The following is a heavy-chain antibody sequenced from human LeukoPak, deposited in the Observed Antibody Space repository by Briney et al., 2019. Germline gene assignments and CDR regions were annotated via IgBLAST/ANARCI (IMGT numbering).Heavy chain of an antibody. D-gene: IGHD3-16*02. Sequence: VGPLRLPCAASEFTFSDYYMSWIRQAPGKGLEWVSYISSSGSTIYYADSVKGRFTISRDNAKNSLYLQMNSLRAEDTAVYYCARELMITFGGVVVNKYYFDYWGQGTLVTVSS. CDR1: EFTFSDYY. V-gene: IGHV3-11*04. J-gene: IGHJ4*02. CDR2: ISSSGSTI. CDR3: ARELMITFGGVVVNKYYFDY.